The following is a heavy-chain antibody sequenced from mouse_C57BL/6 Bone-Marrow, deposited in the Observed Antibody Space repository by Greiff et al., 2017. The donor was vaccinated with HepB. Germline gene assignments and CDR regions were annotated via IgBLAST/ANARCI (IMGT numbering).Heavy chain of an antibody. V-gene: IGHV7-1*01. CDR2: SRNKANDYTT. CDR3: ARDAPNWAWFAY. D-gene: IGHD4-1*01. J-gene: IGHJ3*01. Sequence: EVQRVESGGGLVQSGRSLRLSCATSGFTFSDFYMEWVRQAPGKGLEWIAASRNKANDYTTEYSASVKGRFIVSRDTSQSILYLQMNALRAEDTAIYYCARDAPNWAWFAYWGQGTLVTVSA. CDR1: GFTFSDFY.